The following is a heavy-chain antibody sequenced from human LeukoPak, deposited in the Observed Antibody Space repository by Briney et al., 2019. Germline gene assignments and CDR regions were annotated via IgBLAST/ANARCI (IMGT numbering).Heavy chain of an antibody. V-gene: IGHV3-30*18. J-gene: IGHJ4*02. CDR1: GFTFSNYW. CDR3: AKGTIFRLPPGYYFDY. D-gene: IGHD2-21*01. CDR2: ISYDGSNK. Sequence: QRGGSLRLSCAASGFTFSNYWMSWVRQAPGKGLEWVAVISYDGSNKYYADSVKGRFTISRDNSKNTLYLQMNSLRAEDTAVYYCAKGTIFRLPPGYYFDYWGQGTLVTVSS.